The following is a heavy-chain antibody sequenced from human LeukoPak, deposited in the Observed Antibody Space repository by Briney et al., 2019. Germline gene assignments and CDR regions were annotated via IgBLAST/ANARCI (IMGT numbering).Heavy chain of an antibody. D-gene: IGHD2-15*01. Sequence: ASVKVSCKASGYTFTTYDINWVRQATGQGLEWMGRMNPNSGDTGYAQKFQGRVTLTRNTSISTAYMEVSSLRSEDTAVYYCARGRYCSADTCYGDFQHWGQGTLVSVSS. J-gene: IGHJ1*01. CDR3: ARGRYCSADTCYGDFQH. V-gene: IGHV1-8*01. CDR1: GYTFTTYD. CDR2: MNPNSGDT.